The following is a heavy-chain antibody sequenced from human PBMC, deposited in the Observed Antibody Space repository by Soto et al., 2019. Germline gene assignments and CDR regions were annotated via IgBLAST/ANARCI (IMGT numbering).Heavy chain of an antibody. J-gene: IGHJ4*02. V-gene: IGHV4-31*03. CDR2: IYYSGST. D-gene: IGHD2-2*03. CDR3: AGWGNLGYCSSTRCYMDDY. CDR1: AGSISSGGYY. Sequence: LXLTCTVSAGSISSGGYYWSWIRQHPGKGLEWIGYIYYSGSTYYNPSLKSRVTISVDTSKNQFSLKLSSVTAADTAVYYCAGWGNLGYCSSTRCYMDDYWGQGTLVTVYS.